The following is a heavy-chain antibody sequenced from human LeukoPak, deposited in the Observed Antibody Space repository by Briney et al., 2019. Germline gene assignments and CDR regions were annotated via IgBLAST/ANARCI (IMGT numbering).Heavy chain of an antibody. D-gene: IGHD4-23*01. CDR3: ARHRSTVVTIDY. CDR1: GGSISSGSYY. CDR2: IYYSGIT. Sequence: SETLSLTCTVSGGSISSGSYYWRWIRQPPGKGLEWIGSIYYSGITYYNPSLKSRVTISVDTSKNQFSLKLSSVTAADTAVYYCARHRSTVVTIDYWGQGTLVTVSS. V-gene: IGHV4-39*01. J-gene: IGHJ4*02.